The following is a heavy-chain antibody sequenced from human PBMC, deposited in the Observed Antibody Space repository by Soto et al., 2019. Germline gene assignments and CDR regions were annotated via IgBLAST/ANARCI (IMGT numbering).Heavy chain of an antibody. CDR3: AKDGAMVTTRNWYFDL. CDR2: IYYSGST. J-gene: IGHJ2*01. D-gene: IGHD4-17*01. CDR1: GGSISTYH. Sequence: PSETLSLTCTVSGGSISTYHWSWIRQPPGKGLEWIGYIYYSGSTNYNPSLKSRVTMSVDTSKNQFSLKLSSVTAADTAVYYCAKDGAMVTTRNWYFDLWGRGTLVTVSS. V-gene: IGHV4-59*01.